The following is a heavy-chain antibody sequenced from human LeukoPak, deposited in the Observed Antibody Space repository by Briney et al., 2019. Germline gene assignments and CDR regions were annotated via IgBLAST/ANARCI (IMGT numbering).Heavy chain of an antibody. Sequence: SETLSLTCAVSGGSFRSSSYYWGWLRQPPGKGLEWIGTMSYSGTTHYNPSLKSRVTISVDTSKNEFSMKLRSVTAADTAVYYCASHLEDSRSPDQEDYDHWGQGTLVTVSS. D-gene: IGHD6-6*01. J-gene: IGHJ4*02. CDR1: GGSFRSSSYY. V-gene: IGHV4-39*01. CDR2: MSYSGTT. CDR3: ASHLEDSRSPDQEDYDH.